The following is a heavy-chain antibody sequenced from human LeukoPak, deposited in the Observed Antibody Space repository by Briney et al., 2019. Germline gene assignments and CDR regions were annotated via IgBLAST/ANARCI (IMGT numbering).Heavy chain of an antibody. Sequence: GGSLRLSCAASGFTFSSYGMSWVRQAPGKGLEWVSSISSSSSYIYYADSVKGRFTISRDNAKNSLYLQMNSLRAEDTAVYYCARDPIVVVPAALAVFDPWGQGTLVTVSS. CDR3: ARDPIVVVPAALAVFDP. V-gene: IGHV3-21*01. J-gene: IGHJ5*02. CDR2: ISSSSSYI. CDR1: GFTFSSYG. D-gene: IGHD2-2*01.